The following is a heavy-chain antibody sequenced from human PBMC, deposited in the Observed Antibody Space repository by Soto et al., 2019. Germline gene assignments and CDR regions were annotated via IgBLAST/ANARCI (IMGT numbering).Heavy chain of an antibody. CDR2: IYYSGST. CDR1: GGSVSSGSYY. J-gene: IGHJ5*02. V-gene: IGHV4-61*01. CDR3: ARGLVVHSWFDP. Sequence: PSETLSLTCTVSGGSVSSGSYYWDWIRQPPGKGLEWIGYIYYSGSTNYNPSLKSRVTISVDTSKNQFSLKLSSVTAADTAVYYCARGLVVHSWFDPWGQGTLVTVSS. D-gene: IGHD2-8*02.